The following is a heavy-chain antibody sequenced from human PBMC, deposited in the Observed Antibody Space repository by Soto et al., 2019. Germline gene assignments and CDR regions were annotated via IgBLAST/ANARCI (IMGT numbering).Heavy chain of an antibody. CDR1: GFTFDDYA. CDR3: AKGTKGEYSSSSLVP. D-gene: IGHD6-6*01. V-gene: IGHV3-9*01. CDR2: ISWNSGSI. J-gene: IGHJ6*04. Sequence: GGSLRLSCAASGFTFDDYAMHWVRQAPGKGLEWVSGISWNSGSIGYADSVKGRFTISRDNAKNSLYLQMNSLRAEDTALYYCAKGTKGEYSSSSLVPWGKGTTVTVSS.